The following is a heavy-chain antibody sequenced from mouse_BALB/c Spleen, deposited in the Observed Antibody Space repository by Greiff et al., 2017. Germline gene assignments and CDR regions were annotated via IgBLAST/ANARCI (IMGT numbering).Heavy chain of an antibody. CDR2: ISYDGSN. CDR1: GYSITSGYY. J-gene: IGHJ4*01. CDR3: ARGGHYAMDY. Sequence: EVKLLESGPGLVKPSQSLSLTCSVTGYSITSGYYWNWIRQFPGNKLEWMGYISYDGSNNYNPSLKNRISITRDTSKNQFFLKLNSVTTEDTATYYCARGGHYAMDYGGQGTSVTVSS. V-gene: IGHV3-6*02.